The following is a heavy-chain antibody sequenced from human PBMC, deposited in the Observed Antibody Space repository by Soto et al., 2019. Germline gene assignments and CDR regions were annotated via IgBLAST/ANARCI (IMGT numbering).Heavy chain of an antibody. CDR3: AKDRANFDWLLRYMDV. CDR2: ISGSGGST. D-gene: IGHD3-9*01. V-gene: IGHV3-23*01. Sequence: GGSLRLSCAASGFTFSSYAMSWVRQAPGKGLEWVSAISGSGGSTYYADSVKGRFTISRDNSKNTLYLQMNSLRAEDTAVYYCAKDRANFDWLLRYMDVWGKGTTVTVSS. CDR1: GFTFSSYA. J-gene: IGHJ6*03.